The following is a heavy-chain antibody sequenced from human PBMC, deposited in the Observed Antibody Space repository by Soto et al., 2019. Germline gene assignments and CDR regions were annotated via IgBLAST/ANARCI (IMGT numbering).Heavy chain of an antibody. CDR2: ISTSSSYI. J-gene: IGHJ4*02. Sequence: EVQLVESGGGLVKPGGSLRLSCVVSGFTFSSYSINWVRQAPGKGLEWVSSISTSSSYIYYADSVKGRFTISRDNAKNSLYLQMNSLRTEDTAVYYCARGGGRSLYHYDSSAYYQYYFDCWGQGTLVTVSS. V-gene: IGHV3-21*01. CDR3: ARGGGRSLYHYDSSAYYQYYFDC. CDR1: GFTFSSYS. D-gene: IGHD3-22*01.